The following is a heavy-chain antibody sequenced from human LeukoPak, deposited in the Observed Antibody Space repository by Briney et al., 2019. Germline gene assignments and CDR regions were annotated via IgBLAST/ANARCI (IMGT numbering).Heavy chain of an antibody. CDR3: ARGYYDVLTGYYFDQ. CDR2: SFYTGTT. CDR1: GDSISTYY. Sequence: PSETLSLTCIVSGDSISTYYWSWIRQSPGKGMEWIGYSFYTGTTTYNPSLKSRVTISLDTSKNQFSLILISVTAADTAVYYCARGYYDVLTGYYFDQWGQGTLVTVSS. J-gene: IGHJ4*02. V-gene: IGHV4-59*01. D-gene: IGHD3-9*01.